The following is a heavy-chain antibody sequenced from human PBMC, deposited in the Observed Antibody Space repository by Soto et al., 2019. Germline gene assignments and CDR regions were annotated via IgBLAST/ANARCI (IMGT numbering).Heavy chain of an antibody. J-gene: IGHJ4*02. D-gene: IGHD3-16*02. CDR3: ARDDYVWGSYRTGDY. CDR2: IYHSGST. CDR1: GGSFSGNY. V-gene: IGHV4-34*01. Sequence: SETLSLTCAVYGGSFSGNYGSWIRQPPGKGLEWIGEIYHSGSTNYNPSLKSRVTISVDKSKNQFSLKLSSVTAADTAVYYCARDDYVWGSYRTGDYWGQGTLVTVSS.